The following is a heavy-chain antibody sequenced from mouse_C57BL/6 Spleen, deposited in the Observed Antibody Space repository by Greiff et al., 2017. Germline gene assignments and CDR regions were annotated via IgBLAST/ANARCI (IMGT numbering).Heavy chain of an antibody. Sequence: VQLQQSGAELVKPGASVKMSCKASGYTFTSYWITWVKQRPGQGLEWIGDIYPGSGSTNYNEKFKSKATLTVDTSSSTAYMQLSSLTSEDSAVYYCAREGTVVAPGFAYWGQGTLVTVSA. V-gene: IGHV1-55*01. CDR1: GYTFTSYW. D-gene: IGHD1-1*01. CDR3: AREGTVVAPGFAY. CDR2: IYPGSGST. J-gene: IGHJ3*01.